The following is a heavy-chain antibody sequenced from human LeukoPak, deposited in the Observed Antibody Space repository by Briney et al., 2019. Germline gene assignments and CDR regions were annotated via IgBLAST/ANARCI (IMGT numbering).Heavy chain of an antibody. CDR1: GGSFSGYY. CDR2: INHSGST. D-gene: IGHD3-22*01. Sequence: SETLSLTRAVYGGSFSGYYWSWIRQPPGKGLEWIGEINHSGSTNYNPSLKSRVTISVDTSKNQFSLKLSSVTAADTAVYYCAREPITMIVVVKAFDIWGQGTMVTVSP. CDR3: AREPITMIVVVKAFDI. J-gene: IGHJ3*02. V-gene: IGHV4-34*01.